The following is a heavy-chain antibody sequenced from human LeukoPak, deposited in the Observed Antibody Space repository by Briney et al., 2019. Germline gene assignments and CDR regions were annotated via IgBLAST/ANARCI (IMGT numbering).Heavy chain of an antibody. CDR2: IYTSGST. J-gene: IGHJ6*02. D-gene: IGHD4-23*01. Sequence: PSETLSLTCTVSGGSISSGSYYWSWIRQPAGKGLEWIGRIYTSGSTNYNPSLKSRVTISVDTSKNQFSLKLSSVTAADTAVYYCTRMSGYGGGYYYYGMDVWGQGTTVTVSS. CDR3: TRMSGYGGGYYYYGMDV. CDR1: GGSISSGSYY. V-gene: IGHV4-61*02.